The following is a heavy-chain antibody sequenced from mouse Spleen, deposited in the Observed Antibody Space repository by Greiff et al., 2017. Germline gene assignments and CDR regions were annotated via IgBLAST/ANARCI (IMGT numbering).Heavy chain of an antibody. CDR1: GFSLTSYG. V-gene: IGHV2-6*01. D-gene: IGHD2-14*01. Sequence: VQLEESGPGLVAPSQTLPITCTASGFSLTSYGVDWVRQSPGKGLEWLGVIWGGGSTNYYSARKSRLSIIKDNSQSHDFLKINSLQTDVSAMYYCASGEVLYAVDYWGQGNSVTGSS. CDR3: ASGEVLYAVDY. J-gene: IGHJ4*01. CDR2: IWGGGST.